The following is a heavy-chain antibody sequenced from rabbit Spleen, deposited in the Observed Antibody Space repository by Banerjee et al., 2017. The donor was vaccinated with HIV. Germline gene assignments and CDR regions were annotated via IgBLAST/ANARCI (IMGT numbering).Heavy chain of an antibody. CDR1: GFSFSNKAV. Sequence: QEQLVESGGGLVKPEGSLKLSCTASGFSFSNKAVMCWVRQAPGKGPEWIACIYAGNDFAVYANWVNSRFTISRTSSPTVTLQMTSRTAADTATHFCARDWASVVGWNFSLWGQGTLVTVS. CDR3: ARDWASVVGWNFSL. D-gene: IGHD1-1*01. J-gene: IGHJ4*01. V-gene: IGHV1S45*01. CDR2: IYAGNDFA.